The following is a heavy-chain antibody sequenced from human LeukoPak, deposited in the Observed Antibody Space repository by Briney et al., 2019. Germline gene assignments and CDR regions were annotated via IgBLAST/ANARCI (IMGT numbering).Heavy chain of an antibody. CDR3: ARTSGRWFDP. V-gene: IGHV4-61*02. CDR1: GGSISSGSYY. D-gene: IGHD1-1*01. J-gene: IGHJ5*02. Sequence: SQTLSLTCTVSGGSISSGSYYWSWIRQPAGKGLEWIGRIYTSGSTNYNPSLKSRVTISVDTSKNQFSLRLSSVTAADTAVYYCARTSGRWFDPWGQGTLVTVSS. CDR2: IYTSGST.